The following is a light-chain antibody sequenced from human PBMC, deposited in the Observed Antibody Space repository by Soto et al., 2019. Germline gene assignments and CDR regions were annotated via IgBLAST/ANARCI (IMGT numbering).Light chain of an antibody. J-gene: IGKJ1*01. CDR2: SAS. CDR1: QRVTSNS. Sequence: IVLTQSPGTLSLSTGERATLSCRASQRVTSNSLAWYQQKPGQTPRLLIYSASSRSTGISDRFSGSGSWTDFTLTISTLVPEDFAVYYCQQSAAAPPWTFGQATQGDIQ. V-gene: IGKV3-20*01. CDR3: QQSAAAPPWT.